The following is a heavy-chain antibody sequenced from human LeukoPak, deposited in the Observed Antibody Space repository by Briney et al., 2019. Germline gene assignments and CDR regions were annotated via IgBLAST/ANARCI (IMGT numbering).Heavy chain of an antibody. CDR3: TRGAEVSGYPVFQH. D-gene: IGHD3-22*01. CDR2: IRNSGSAT. J-gene: IGHJ4*02. V-gene: IGHV3-11*01. Sequence: PGRSLRLSCTASGFTFSDYYMNWVRQAPGKGLEWISYIRNSGSATYYADSVEGRFTISRDNAKNSLYLQMNSLRPEDTAMYYCTRGAEVSGYPVFQHWGQGALVTVSS. CDR1: GFTFSDYY.